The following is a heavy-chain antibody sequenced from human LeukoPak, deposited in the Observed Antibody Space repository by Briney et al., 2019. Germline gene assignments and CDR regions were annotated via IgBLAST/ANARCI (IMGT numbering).Heavy chain of an antibody. CDR1: GYSFTSYW. CDR2: IYPGDSDT. V-gene: IGHV5-51*01. Sequence: GESLKISCKGSGYSFTSYWIGWVRQMPGKGLEWMGTIYPGDSDTRYSPSFQGQVTISADKSISTAYLQWSSLKASDTAMYYCARSLLDIVVVPAAAYNWFDPWGQGTLVTVSS. J-gene: IGHJ5*02. CDR3: ARSLLDIVVVPAAAYNWFDP. D-gene: IGHD2-2*03.